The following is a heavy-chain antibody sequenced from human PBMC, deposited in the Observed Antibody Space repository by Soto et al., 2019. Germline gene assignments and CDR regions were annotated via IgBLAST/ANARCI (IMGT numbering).Heavy chain of an antibody. D-gene: IGHD1-26*01. V-gene: IGHV3-53*01. J-gene: IGHJ4*02. Sequence: WWSLRLSCSASVFIVSSNYMSWVRQAPGKGLEWVSVFYSGGSTYYADSVKGRFTISRDNSKNTLYLQMNSLRAEDTAVYYCATRVAATGRYYFDYWGQGTLVTVSS. CDR3: ATRVAATGRYYFDY. CDR2: FYSGGST. CDR1: VFIVSSNY.